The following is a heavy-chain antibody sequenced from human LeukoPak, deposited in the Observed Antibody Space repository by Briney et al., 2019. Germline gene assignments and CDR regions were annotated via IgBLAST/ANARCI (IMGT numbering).Heavy chain of an antibody. Sequence: GGSLRLSCAASGFTFSDYNMNWIRQAPGKGLEWVSYISHSDFTIYYPDSAKGRFTISRDNAKNSLYLQMNSLRAEDTAVYYCARGCSNTNCYHNWFDPWGQGTLVTVSS. CDR3: ARGCSNTNCYHNWFDP. CDR1: GFTFSDYN. D-gene: IGHD2-2*01. CDR2: ISHSDFTI. J-gene: IGHJ5*02. V-gene: IGHV3-11*01.